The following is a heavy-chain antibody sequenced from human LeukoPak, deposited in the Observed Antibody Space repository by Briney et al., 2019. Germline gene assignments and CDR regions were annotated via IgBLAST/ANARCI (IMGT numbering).Heavy chain of an antibody. D-gene: IGHD3-16*02. CDR1: GYTFTIYA. CDR3: ARDYDYLWGSYRANHNYFDY. CDR2: INAGNGNT. V-gene: IGHV1-3*01. J-gene: IGHJ4*02. Sequence: GASVNVSCKASGYTFTIYAMHWVRPAPGQRLEWMGWINAGNGNTKYSQKFQGRVTITRDTSASTAYMELSSLTSEDTAVYYCARDYDYLWGSYRANHNYFDYWGQGTLVTVSS.